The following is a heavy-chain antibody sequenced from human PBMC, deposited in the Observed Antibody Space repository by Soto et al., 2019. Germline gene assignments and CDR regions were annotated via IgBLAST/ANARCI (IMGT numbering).Heavy chain of an antibody. D-gene: IGHD3-10*01. CDR1: GGSFSGYY. V-gene: IGHV4-34*01. CDR2: INHSGST. CDR3: ARVRYYYGSGSSRQDY. J-gene: IGHJ4*02. Sequence: QVQLQQWGAGLLKPSETLSLTCAVYGGSFSGYYWSWIRQPPGKGLEWIGEINHSGSTNYNPSLKSRVTISVDTSKNQFSLKLSSVTAADTAVYYCARVRYYYGSGSSRQDYWGQGILVTVSS.